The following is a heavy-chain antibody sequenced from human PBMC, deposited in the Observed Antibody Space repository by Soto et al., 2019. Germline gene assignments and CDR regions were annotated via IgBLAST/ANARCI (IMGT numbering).Heavy chain of an antibody. CDR3: ARAHYGDYGYGIDV. V-gene: IGHV4-59*01. CDR1: GGSISSYY. D-gene: IGHD4-17*01. Sequence: SETLSLTCTVSGGSISSYYWSWIRQPPGKGLEWIGYIYYSGSTNYNPSLKSRVTISVDTSKNQFSLKLSSVTAADTAVYYCARAHYGDYGYGIDVWGQGTTVTVSS. CDR2: IYYSGST. J-gene: IGHJ6*02.